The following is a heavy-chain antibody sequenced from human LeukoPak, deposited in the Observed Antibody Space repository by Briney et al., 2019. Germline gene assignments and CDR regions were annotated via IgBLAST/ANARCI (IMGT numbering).Heavy chain of an antibody. CDR3: ASSTGYSYGYFDY. J-gene: IGHJ4*02. CDR1: GFSFSNNE. CDR2: ISRGGGTT. D-gene: IGHD5-18*01. Sequence: GGSLRLSCEASGFSFSNNEMNWVRQAPGRGLEWVSYISRGGGTTYYADSVKGRFTLSRDNVQNSLYLQMNSLRAEDTAVYYCASSTGYSYGYFDYWGQGTLVTVSS. V-gene: IGHV3-48*03.